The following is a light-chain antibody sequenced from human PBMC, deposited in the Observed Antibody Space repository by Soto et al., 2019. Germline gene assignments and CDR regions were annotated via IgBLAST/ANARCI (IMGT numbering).Light chain of an antibody. CDR2: DAS. J-gene: IGKJ5*01. V-gene: IGKV3-11*01. Sequence: EIVLTQSPGTLSLSPGERATLSCRASQSVTNYLAWYQQKPGQAPRLLIYDASNRATGIPARFSGSGSGTDFTLTISSLQPEDFSVYYCHQRSNWPLITFGQGTRLEIK. CDR1: QSVTNY. CDR3: HQRSNWPLIT.